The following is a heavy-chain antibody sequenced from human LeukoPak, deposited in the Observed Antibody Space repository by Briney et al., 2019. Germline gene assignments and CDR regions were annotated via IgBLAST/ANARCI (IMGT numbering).Heavy chain of an antibody. CDR3: AKGYYFDILSGYSSLDS. CDR1: GFTFSSYG. J-gene: IGHJ4*02. Sequence: GGSLRLSCAASGFTFSSYGMHWFRQAPGKGLEWVSFIRYDGSNKSYADSVKGRFTISRDDSKNTLYLQMNSLRAEDTAAYYCAKGYYFDILSGYSSLDSWGQGTLVTVSS. D-gene: IGHD3-9*01. CDR2: IRYDGSNK. V-gene: IGHV3-30*02.